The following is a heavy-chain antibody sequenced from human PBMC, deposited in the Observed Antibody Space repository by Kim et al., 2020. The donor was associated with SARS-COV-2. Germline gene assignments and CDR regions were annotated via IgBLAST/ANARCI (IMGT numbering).Heavy chain of an antibody. D-gene: IGHD4-17*01. Sequence: SETLSLTCTVSGGSISSSSYYWGWIRQPPGKGLEWIGSIYYSGSTYYNPSLKSRVTISVDTSKNQFSLKLSSVTAADTAVYYCARRKFRVSTVDPLYYFDYWGQGTLVTVSS. J-gene: IGHJ4*02. CDR3: ARRKFRVSTVDPLYYFDY. V-gene: IGHV4-39*01. CDR1: GGSISSSSYY. CDR2: IYYSGST.